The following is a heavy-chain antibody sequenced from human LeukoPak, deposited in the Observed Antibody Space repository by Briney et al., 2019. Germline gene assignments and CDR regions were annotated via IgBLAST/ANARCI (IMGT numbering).Heavy chain of an antibody. CDR2: INPNSGGT. J-gene: IGHJ4*02. Sequence: GASVKVSCKASGYTFTGYYMHWVRQAPGQGLEWMGWINPNSGGTNYAQKFQGRVTMTRDTSISTAYMELSRLRSDDTAVYYCARPLYYYDSSGYYSKGLLGNWGPGTLVTVSS. CDR1: GYTFTGYY. D-gene: IGHD3-22*01. V-gene: IGHV1-2*02. CDR3: ARPLYYYDSSGYYSKGLLGN.